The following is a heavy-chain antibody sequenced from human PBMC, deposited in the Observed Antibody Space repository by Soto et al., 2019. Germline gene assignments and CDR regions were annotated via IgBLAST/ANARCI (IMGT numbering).Heavy chain of an antibody. V-gene: IGHV3-66*01. D-gene: IGHD3-16*01. CDR2: IYSGGST. CDR1: GFTVSSNY. Sequence: EVRLVESGGGLVQPGGSLRLSCAASGFTVSSNYMSWVRQAPGKGLEWVSVIYSGGSTYYADSVKGRFTISRDNSKNRLYLEMSSVGAGVTAVYYCALGTGYWVEGTLVTVPS. CDR3: ALGTGY. J-gene: IGHJ4*02.